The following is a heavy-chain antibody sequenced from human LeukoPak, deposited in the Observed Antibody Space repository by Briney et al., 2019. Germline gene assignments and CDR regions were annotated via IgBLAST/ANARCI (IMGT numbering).Heavy chain of an antibody. V-gene: IGHV1-2*02. J-gene: IGHJ4*02. CDR3: ARGSYPRTWFDY. CDR2: INPNSGDT. Sequence: ASVKDSCKASGYTFTGYYMHWVRQAPGQGLEWMGWINPNSGDTNYAQNFQGRVTMTRDTSISTAYMELSRLRSDDTAVYYCARGSYPRTWFDYWGQGTLVTVSS. CDR1: GYTFTGYY.